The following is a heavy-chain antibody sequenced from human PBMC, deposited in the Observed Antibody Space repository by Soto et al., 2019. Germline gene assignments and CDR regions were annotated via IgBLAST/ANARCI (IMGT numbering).Heavy chain of an antibody. J-gene: IGHJ4*02. V-gene: IGHV1-2*02. CDR3: ARDNYGPLDY. CDR1: GYTFTDLY. D-gene: IGHD3-10*01. Sequence: QVQLVQSGAELKKPGASVRVSCKPSGYTFTDLYIHWVRQAPGQGLEWMGWVDPRSGDRRNTQKFQGRVTMSRDTSTSTVYMEVNSLTSEETAVYYFARDNYGPLDYWGQGTLVTVSS. CDR2: VDPRSGDR.